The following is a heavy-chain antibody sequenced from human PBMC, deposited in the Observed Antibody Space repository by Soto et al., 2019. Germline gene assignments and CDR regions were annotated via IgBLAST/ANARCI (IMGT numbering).Heavy chain of an antibody. CDR3: ARASMSGGSGSYGYFDL. Sequence: GGSLRLSCAASGFTFSSYWMHWVRQAPGKGLVWVSRINSDGSSTSYADSVKGRSTISRDNAKNTLYLQMNSLRAEDTAVYYCARASMSGGSGSYGYFDLWGRGTLVTVSS. V-gene: IGHV3-74*01. CDR2: INSDGSST. CDR1: GFTFSSYW. D-gene: IGHD3-10*01. J-gene: IGHJ2*01.